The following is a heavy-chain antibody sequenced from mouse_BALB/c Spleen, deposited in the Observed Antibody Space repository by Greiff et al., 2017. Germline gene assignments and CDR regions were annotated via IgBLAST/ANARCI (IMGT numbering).Heavy chain of an antibody. D-gene: IGHD2-2*01. CDR3: ASRDYGYDGFAY. CDR2: IYPGNSDT. V-gene: IGHV1-5*01. J-gene: IGHJ3*01. CDR1: GYTFTSYW. Sequence: VQLQQSGTVLARPGASVKMSCKASGYTFTSYWMHWVKQRPGQGLEWIGAIYPGNSDTSYNQKFKGKAKLTAVTSTSTAYMELSSLTNEDSAVYYCASRDYGYDGFAYWGQGTLVTVSA.